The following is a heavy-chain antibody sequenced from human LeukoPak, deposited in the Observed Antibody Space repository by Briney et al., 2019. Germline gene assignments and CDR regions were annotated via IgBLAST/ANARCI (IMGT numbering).Heavy chain of an antibody. CDR3: ARHYRTGRLQPFDY. J-gene: IGHJ4*02. D-gene: IGHD5-24*01. CDR2: IHCGGSDT. CDR1: GYDFSVNW. Sequence: PGESLKISCKASGYDFSVNWIGWVRQMPGKGLEWIGVIHCGGSDTRYSPSFQGQVTISVDKSINTAYLQWSSLKASDTAMYYCARHYRTGRLQPFDYWGQGTLVTVSP. V-gene: IGHV5-51*01.